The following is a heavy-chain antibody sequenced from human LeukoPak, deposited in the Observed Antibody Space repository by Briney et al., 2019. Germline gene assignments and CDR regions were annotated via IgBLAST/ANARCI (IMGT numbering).Heavy chain of an antibody. Sequence: SETLSLTCTASGASVGSAGYYWSWIRQPPGGGLGWIGYIYYIRNTNYNPSLKSRVTMSLDPSKNQFSLKLNSVTTADTAVYYCARTQSQSGSYRYYFGYWGQGTLVTVSS. D-gene: IGHD3-16*02. J-gene: IGHJ4*02. V-gene: IGHV4-61*08. CDR3: ARTQSQSGSYRYYFGY. CDR2: IYYIRNT. CDR1: GASVGSAGYY.